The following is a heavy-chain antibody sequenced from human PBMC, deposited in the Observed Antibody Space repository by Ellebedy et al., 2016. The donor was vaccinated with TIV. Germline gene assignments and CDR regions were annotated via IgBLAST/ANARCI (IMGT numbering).Heavy chain of an antibody. D-gene: IGHD2-2*01. Sequence: PGGSLRLSCAASGFTFSTYAMSWVRQAPGKGLEWVSTISGNGGSTYYVDSVKGRFAISRDNSKKTLYLQMNSLRVEDTAIYYCAKGRGGGSDSSTPRYFFDYWGLGTLVIVPS. V-gene: IGHV3-23*01. CDR2: ISGNGGST. CDR3: AKGRGGGSDSSTPRYFFDY. J-gene: IGHJ4*02. CDR1: GFTFSTYA.